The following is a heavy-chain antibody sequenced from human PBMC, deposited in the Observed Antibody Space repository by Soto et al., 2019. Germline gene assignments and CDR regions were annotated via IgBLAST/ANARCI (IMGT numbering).Heavy chain of an antibody. Sequence: HPGGSLRISCAASRFTFSDYDMNWVRQVRGKGLQWVSSVTTSGEAYYLASVKGRFAISRDSAYNSLNLQLNSLTPDDTAVYYCAKGSPQIGGMDVWGQGTTVTVSS. J-gene: IGHJ6*01. CDR1: RFTFSDYD. CDR2: VTTSGEA. D-gene: IGHD3-10*01. V-gene: IGHV3-13*01. CDR3: AKGSPQIGGMDV.